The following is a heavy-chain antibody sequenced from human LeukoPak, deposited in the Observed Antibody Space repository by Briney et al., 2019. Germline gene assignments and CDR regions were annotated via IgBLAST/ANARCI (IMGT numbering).Heavy chain of an antibody. CDR3: ARMYDRSGYYYPFDY. V-gene: IGHV4-61*08. CDR1: GGSISSGDYY. Sequence: TSETLSLTCTVSGGSISSGDYYWSWIRQPPGKGLEWIGYIYYTGSTNYNPSLKSRVTISVDTSKNHFSLKLTSVTAADTAVYYCARMYDRSGYYYPFDYWGQGTLVTVSS. CDR2: IYYTGST. D-gene: IGHD3-22*01. J-gene: IGHJ4*02.